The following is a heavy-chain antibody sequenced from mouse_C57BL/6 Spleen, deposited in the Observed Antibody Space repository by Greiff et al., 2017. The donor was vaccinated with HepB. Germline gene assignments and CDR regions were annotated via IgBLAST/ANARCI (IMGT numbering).Heavy chain of an antibody. J-gene: IGHJ1*03. D-gene: IGHD1-1*01. CDR1: GYAFSSSW. CDR3: ALPYYGSSYWYFDV. Sequence: VQLQQSGPELVKPGASVKISCKASGYAFSSSWMNWVKQRPGKGLEWIGRIYPGDGDTNYNGKFKGKATLTADKSSSTAYMQRSSLTSEDSAVYFCALPYYGSSYWYFDVWGTGTTVTVSS. CDR2: IYPGDGDT. V-gene: IGHV1-82*01.